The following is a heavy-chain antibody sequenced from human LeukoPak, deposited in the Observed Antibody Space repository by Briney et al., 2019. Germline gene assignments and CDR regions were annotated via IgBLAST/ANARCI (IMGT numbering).Heavy chain of an antibody. D-gene: IGHD4-17*01. CDR2: IIPIFGTA. V-gene: IGHV1-69*01. J-gene: IGHJ4*02. CDR3: HVDYGDYEGFDY. Sequence: SVKVSCKASGGTFSSYAISWVRQAPGQGLEWMGGIIPIFGTANYAQKSQGRVTITADESTSTAYMELSSLRSEDTAVYYCHVDYGDYEGFDYWGQGTLVTVSS. CDR1: GGTFSSYA.